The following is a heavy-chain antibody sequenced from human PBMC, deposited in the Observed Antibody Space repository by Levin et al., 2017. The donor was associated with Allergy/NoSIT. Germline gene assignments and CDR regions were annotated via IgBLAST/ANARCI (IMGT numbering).Heavy chain of an antibody. CDR2: INPNSGGT. CDR3: ARRGGILWFGELSREFDP. V-gene: IGHV1-2*02. J-gene: IGHJ5*02. CDR1: GYTFTGYY. Sequence: GASVKVSCKASGYTFTGYYMHWVRQAPGQGLEWMGWINPNSGGTNYAQKFQGRVTMTRDTSISTAYMELSRLRSDDTAVYYCARRGGILWFGELSREFDPWGQGTLVTVSS. D-gene: IGHD3-10*01.